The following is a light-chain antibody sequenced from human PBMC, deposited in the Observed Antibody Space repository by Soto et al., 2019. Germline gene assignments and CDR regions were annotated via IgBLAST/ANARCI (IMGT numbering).Light chain of an antibody. V-gene: IGLV1-44*01. J-gene: IGLJ2*01. CDR2: TNN. CDR1: SSNIGSNA. CDR3: ASWDDRLYGVR. Sequence: QPVLTQPPSVSGTPGQRVTVSCSGSSSNIGSNAVNWYQQLPGTAPKLLIYTNNQRPSGVPDRFSGSKSGTSASLAISGLQSEDEADYYGASWDDRLYGVRFGGGTKLTVL.